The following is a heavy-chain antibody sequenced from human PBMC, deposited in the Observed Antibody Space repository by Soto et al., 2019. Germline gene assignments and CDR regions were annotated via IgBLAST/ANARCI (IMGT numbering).Heavy chain of an antibody. Sequence: QVQLQESGPGLVKPSETLSLTCTVSGGSVSSGSYYWSWIRQPPGKGLEWIGYIYYSGSTNYNPSLKSRVTLAVDTSKNQFSLKLSSVTAADTAVYYCARDGWDSSGYYYDYWGQGTLVTVSS. CDR2: IYYSGST. V-gene: IGHV4-61*01. CDR1: GGSVSSGSYY. J-gene: IGHJ4*02. D-gene: IGHD3-22*01. CDR3: ARDGWDSSGYYYDY.